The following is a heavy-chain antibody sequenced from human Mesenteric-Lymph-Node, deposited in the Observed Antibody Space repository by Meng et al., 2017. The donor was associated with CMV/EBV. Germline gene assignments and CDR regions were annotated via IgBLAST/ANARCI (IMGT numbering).Heavy chain of an antibody. D-gene: IGHD1/OR15-1a*01. J-gene: IGHJ5*02. CDR2: IIPIFATT. CDR3: ARALYINNIKNWFDT. Sequence: FGDNFRSYAFSWVRQAPGQGLEWMGGIIPIFATTNYAPKFQGRVTITRDDSTSTAYMELSSLRSEDTAVYYCARALYINNIKNWFDTWGQGTLVTVSS. V-gene: IGHV1-69*05. CDR1: GDNFRSYA.